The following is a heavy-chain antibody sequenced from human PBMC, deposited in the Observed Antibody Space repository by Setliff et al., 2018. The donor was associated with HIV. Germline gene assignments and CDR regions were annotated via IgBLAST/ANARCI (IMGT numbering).Heavy chain of an antibody. Sequence: ASVKVSCKASGYTFTAYSMHWVRQAPGQRLEWMGRINPNTGGANYAQKFHVGVTMSTDTSITTAYMELSNLRSDDAAVYYCAAAGTTIFNWFDPWGQGTLVTVSS. CDR3: AAAGTTIFNWFDP. J-gene: IGHJ5*02. CDR2: INPNTGGA. CDR1: GYTFTAYS. V-gene: IGHV1-2*02. D-gene: IGHD1-26*01.